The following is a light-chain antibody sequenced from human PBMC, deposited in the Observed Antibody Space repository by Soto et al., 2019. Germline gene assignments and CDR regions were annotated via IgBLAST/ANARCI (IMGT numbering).Light chain of an antibody. CDR2: AAF. CDR1: QGIDSH. Sequence: DIPLTQSPSFISASVGARVTITCRASQGIDSHLAWYQQEPGKAPKLLIYAAFFLQSGVPSRFSGSGSGTEFTLTISSLQPADFATYYCQQYSGYMWTFGQGTKVDIK. CDR3: QQYSGYMWT. V-gene: IGKV1-9*01. J-gene: IGKJ1*01.